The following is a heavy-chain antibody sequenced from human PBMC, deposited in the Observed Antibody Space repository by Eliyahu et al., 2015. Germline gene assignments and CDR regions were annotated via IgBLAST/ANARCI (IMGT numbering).Heavy chain of an antibody. D-gene: IGHD3-22*01. V-gene: IGHV4-39*07. CDR1: GGSISSSSYX. CDR3: AREGYYDSSGFPYFDY. Sequence: QLQLQESGPGLVKPSETLSLTCTVSGGSISSSSYXWGWIRQPPGKGXGWIGGIYYSGSTYXNPSLKSRVTISVDTSKNQFSLKLSSVTAADTAVYYCAREGYYDSSGFPYFDYWGQGTLVTVSS. CDR2: IYYSGST. J-gene: IGHJ4*02.